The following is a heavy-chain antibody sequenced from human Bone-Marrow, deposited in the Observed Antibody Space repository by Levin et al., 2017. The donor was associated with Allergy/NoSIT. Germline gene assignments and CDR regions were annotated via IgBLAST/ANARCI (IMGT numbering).Heavy chain of an antibody. J-gene: IGHJ6*03. Sequence: GESLKISCAASGFTFSSYWMHWVRQTPGKGLLWVSRVDRDGSSTTYADSVKGRFTISRDNAKNTLYLQMNRLRAEDTAVYYCAGGDDAYYYMDVWGKGTTVTVSS. CDR3: AGGDDAYYYMDV. CDR2: VDRDGSST. D-gene: IGHD2-21*01. V-gene: IGHV3-74*01. CDR1: GFTFSSYW.